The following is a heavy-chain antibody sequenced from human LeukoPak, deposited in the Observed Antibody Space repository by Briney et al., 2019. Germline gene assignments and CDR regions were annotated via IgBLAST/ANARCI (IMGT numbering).Heavy chain of an antibody. V-gene: IGHV3-74*01. D-gene: IGHD2-15*01. CDR2: INSDGSST. CDR1: GFTFSSYA. J-gene: IGHJ5*02. Sequence: GGSLRLSCTASGFTFSSYAMSWVRQAPGKGLVWVSRINSDGSSTSYADSVKGRFTISRDNAKNTLYLQMNSLRAEDTAVYYCARDLLFYSGFDPWGQGTLVTVSS. CDR3: ARDLLFYSGFDP.